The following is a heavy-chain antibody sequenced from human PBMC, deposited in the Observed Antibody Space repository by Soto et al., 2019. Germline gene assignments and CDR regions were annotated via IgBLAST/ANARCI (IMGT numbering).Heavy chain of an antibody. CDR1: GFTFSAYY. CDR3: ARRLGFSGVGPSTSNWFDP. J-gene: IGHJ5*02. CDR2: ISSSGNTI. Sequence: QVQLVESGGVLVKSGGSLRLSCAASGFTFSAYYMSWMRQAPGKGLEWLSYISSSGNTIYYATSVKGRFTISRDNAKNSLSLQMNSLTAEETAVYYCARRLGFSGVGPSTSNWFDPWGQGTLVTVSS. V-gene: IGHV3-11*01. D-gene: IGHD1-26*01.